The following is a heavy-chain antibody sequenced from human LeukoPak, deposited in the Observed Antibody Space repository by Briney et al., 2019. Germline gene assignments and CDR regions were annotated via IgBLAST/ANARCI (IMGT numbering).Heavy chain of an antibody. CDR2: ISSSGGST. D-gene: IGHD6-6*01. V-gene: IGHV3-23*01. CDR3: AKGPLVLSDY. Sequence: GGSLRLSCATSGFTFGYYEMNWVRQAPGKRLEWVSVISSSGGSTVYTDSVKGRFTISRDNFKNTVYLEMNSLRAEDTAVYYCAKGPLVLSDYWGQGTLVTVSS. J-gene: IGHJ4*02. CDR1: GFTFGYYE.